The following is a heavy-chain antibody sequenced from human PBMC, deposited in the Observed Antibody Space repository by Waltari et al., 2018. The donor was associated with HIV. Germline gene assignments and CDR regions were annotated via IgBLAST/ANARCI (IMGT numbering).Heavy chain of an antibody. J-gene: IGHJ4*02. V-gene: IGHV4-34*01. CDR2: VEHAGNT. CDR3: SGGLKRGMDRTGYYAYFDY. Sequence: QVQLHQWGAGLLKASETLTLTCNVSGGAFNGYHWSWIRQSPGKGLEWMGEVEHAGNTIYNPSLKRQVSMSLDTSNNKFSLKDTSVAAAETAMYYCSGGLKRGMDRTGYYAYFDYWGPGTLVTVSP. D-gene: IGHD3-9*01. CDR1: GGAFNGYH.